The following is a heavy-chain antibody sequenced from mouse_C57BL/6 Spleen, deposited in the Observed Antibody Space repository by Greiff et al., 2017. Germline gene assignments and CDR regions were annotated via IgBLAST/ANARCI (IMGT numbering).Heavy chain of an antibody. CDR2: FHPYNDDT. D-gene: IGHD3-2*02. V-gene: IGHV1-47*01. J-gene: IGHJ2*01. CDR3: ARSGGSGLDGNYFDY. Sequence: QVHVKQSGAELVKPGASVKMSCKASGYTFTTYPIEWMKQNHGKSLEWIGNFHPYNDDTKYNEKFKGKATLTVEKSSSTVYLELSRLTSDDSAVXYCARSGGSGLDGNYFDYWGQGTTLTVSS. CDR1: GYTFTTYP.